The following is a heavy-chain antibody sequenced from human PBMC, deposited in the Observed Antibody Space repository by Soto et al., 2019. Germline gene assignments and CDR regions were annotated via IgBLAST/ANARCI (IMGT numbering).Heavy chain of an antibody. D-gene: IGHD3-3*01. V-gene: IGHV3-30*18. CDR2: ISYDGSNK. J-gene: IGHJ6*02. CDR1: GFIFSSYG. CDR3: AKGRFPEEDFWSGYYTGPLQDEHYHGMDV. Sequence: QVQLVESGGGVVQPGRSLRLSCAASGFIFSSYGMHWVRQAPGKGLEWVAVISYDGSNKYYADSVKGRFTISRDNSKNTLYLQMSSLRAEDTAVYYCAKGRFPEEDFWSGYYTGPLQDEHYHGMDVWGQGTTVTVSS.